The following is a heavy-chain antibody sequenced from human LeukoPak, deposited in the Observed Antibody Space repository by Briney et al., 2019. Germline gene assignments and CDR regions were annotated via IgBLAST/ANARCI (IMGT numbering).Heavy chain of an antibody. Sequence: SETLSPTCTVSGGSISSYYWSWIRQPPGKRLEWIGHIYYSGSTNYNPSLKSRVTISVDTSKNQFSLKLSSVTAADTAVYYCASRSSIWSGYQDTLYYFDSWGQGTLVTVSS. CDR3: ASRSSIWSGYQDTLYYFDS. CDR2: IYYSGST. J-gene: IGHJ4*02. CDR1: GGSISSYY. V-gene: IGHV4-59*01. D-gene: IGHD3-3*01.